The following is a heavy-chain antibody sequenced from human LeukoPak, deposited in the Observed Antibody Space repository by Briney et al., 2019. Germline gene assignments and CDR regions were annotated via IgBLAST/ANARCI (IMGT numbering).Heavy chain of an antibody. D-gene: IGHD3-22*01. CDR1: GGSISSYY. Sequence: SETLSLTCTVSGGSISSYYWSWIRQPPGKGLEWIGYIYYSGSTNYNPSLKSRVTISVDTSKNQFSLKLSSETAADTAVYYCARVDSSVDAFDIWGQGTMVTVSS. V-gene: IGHV4-59*01. J-gene: IGHJ3*02. CDR2: IYYSGST. CDR3: ARVDSSVDAFDI.